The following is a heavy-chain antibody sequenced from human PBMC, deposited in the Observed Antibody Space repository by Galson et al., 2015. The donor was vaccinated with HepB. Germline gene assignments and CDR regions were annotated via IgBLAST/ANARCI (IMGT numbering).Heavy chain of an antibody. J-gene: IGHJ5*02. CDR3: AREEGRDGLRLLEWLFPGWFDP. V-gene: IGHV3-74*01. D-gene: IGHD3-3*01. Sequence: SLRLSCAASGFTFSSYWMHWVRQAPGKGLVWVSRINSDGSSTSYADSVKGRFTISRDNAKSTLYLQMNSLRAEDTAVYYCAREEGRDGLRLLEWLFPGWFDPWGQGTLVTVSS. CDR2: INSDGSST. CDR1: GFTFSSYW.